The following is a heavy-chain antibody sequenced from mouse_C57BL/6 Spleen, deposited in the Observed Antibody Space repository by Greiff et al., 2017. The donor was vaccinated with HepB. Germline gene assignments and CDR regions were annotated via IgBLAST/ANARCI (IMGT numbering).Heavy chain of an antibody. CDR3: KRRRWLLRLYAMDY. J-gene: IGHJ4*01. D-gene: IGHD2-3*01. Sequence: VQLQQSGAELVRPGASVTLSCKASGYTFTDYEMHWVKQTPVHGLEWIGAIDPETGGTAYNQKFKGKAILTADTSSSTAYMELRSLTSEDSAVYYCKRRRWLLRLYAMDYWGQGTSVTVSS. V-gene: IGHV1-15*01. CDR2: IDPETGGT. CDR1: GYTFTDYE.